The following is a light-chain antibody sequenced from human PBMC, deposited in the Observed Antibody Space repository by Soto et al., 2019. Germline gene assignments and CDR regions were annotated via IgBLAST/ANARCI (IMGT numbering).Light chain of an antibody. CDR2: ELI. CDR3: NSYTSKSTGV. CDR1: SSDVGVYNY. Sequence: QSVLTQPASVSGSRGQSITISCTGTSSDVGVYNYVSWYQQHPGKAPKLIIYELINRPSGVSNRFSGSKSGNTASLTISGLQAEDEADYYCNSYTSKSTGVFGTGTKLTVL. V-gene: IGLV2-14*01. J-gene: IGLJ1*01.